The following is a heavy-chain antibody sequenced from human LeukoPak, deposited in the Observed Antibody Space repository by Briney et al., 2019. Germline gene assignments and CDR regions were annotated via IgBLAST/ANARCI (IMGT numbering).Heavy chain of an antibody. CDR1: GYTFTGYY. CDR2: INPNSGGT. V-gene: IGHV1-2*02. Sequence: GASVKVSCKASGYTFTGYYMHWVRQAPGQGLEWMGWINPNSGGTNYAQKFQGRVTMTRDTSISTAYMELSRLRSDDTAVYYCARLYSGPRPYDILTGYYQDGAHDAFDIWGQGTMVTVSS. J-gene: IGHJ3*02. CDR3: ARLYSGPRPYDILTGYYQDGAHDAFDI. D-gene: IGHD3-9*01.